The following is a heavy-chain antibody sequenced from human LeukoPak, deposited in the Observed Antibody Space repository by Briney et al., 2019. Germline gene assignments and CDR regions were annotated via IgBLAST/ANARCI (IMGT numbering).Heavy chain of an antibody. CDR1: GYTFTSYY. CDR2: INPSGGST. Sequence: ASVKVSFKASGYTFTSYYMHWVRQAPGQGLEWMGIINPSGGSTSYAQKFQGRVTMTRGTSTSTVYMELSSLRSEDTAVYYCARDLYYYGSGSARSYWYFDLWGRGTLVTVSS. J-gene: IGHJ2*01. V-gene: IGHV1-46*01. D-gene: IGHD3-10*01. CDR3: ARDLYYYGSGSARSYWYFDL.